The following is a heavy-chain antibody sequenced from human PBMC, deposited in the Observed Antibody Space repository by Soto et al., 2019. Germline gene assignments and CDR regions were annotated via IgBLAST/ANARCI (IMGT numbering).Heavy chain of an antibody. D-gene: IGHD3-3*02. CDR2: LYEVDCT. CDR1: GFTVSGKKY. J-gene: IGHJ6*01. Sequence: ASLRLAFAASGFTVSGKKYLAWFHQAPGKGLEWVSALYEVDCTFYADSVKARFTTSGDSSRTIVYLHMNNLRAEDTAVYYCAGALDLPPYYNHYGVAFWGQGTTVTVSS. CDR3: AGALDLPPYYNHYGVAF. V-gene: IGHV3-53*01.